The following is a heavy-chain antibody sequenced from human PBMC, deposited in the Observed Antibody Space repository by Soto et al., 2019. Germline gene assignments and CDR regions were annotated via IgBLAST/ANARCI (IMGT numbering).Heavy chain of an antibody. CDR3: ARSYYKILTGYDT. D-gene: IGHD3-9*01. Sequence: QVQLQQWGAGLLKSSETLSLACAGSDGAFSGYSWGWVRQAPGKGLEWLGEMNYRGGTTYNTALRSRLTISQDTSKGHFSLTLTSVTAADTALYFCARSYYKILTGYDTWGQGTVVTVSS. J-gene: IGHJ5*02. CDR2: MNYRGGT. V-gene: IGHV4-34*01. CDR1: DGAFSGYS.